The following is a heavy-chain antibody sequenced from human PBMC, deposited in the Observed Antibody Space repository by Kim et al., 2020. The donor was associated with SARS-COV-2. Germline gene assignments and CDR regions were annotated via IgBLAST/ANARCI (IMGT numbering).Heavy chain of an antibody. CDR3: ARDVNDYIWGSYRYFDY. V-gene: IGHV1-69*13. CDR1: GGTFSSYA. D-gene: IGHD3-16*02. J-gene: IGHJ4*02. CDR2: IIPIFGTA. Sequence: SVKVSCKASGGTFSSYAISWVRQAPGQGLDWMGGIIPIFGTANYAQKFQGRVTITADESTSTAYMELSSLRSEDTAVYYCARDVNDYIWGSYRYFDYWGQGTLVPVSS.